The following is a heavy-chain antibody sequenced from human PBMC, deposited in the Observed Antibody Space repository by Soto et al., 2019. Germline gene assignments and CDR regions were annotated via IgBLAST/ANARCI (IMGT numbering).Heavy chain of an antibody. CDR1: GDTFNSYG. CDR2: IVPMFGTT. V-gene: IGHV1-69*19. J-gene: IGHJ3*01. Sequence: QVQLEQSGPELKKPGSWVKVSCKAPGDTFNSYGISWVRQAPGQGLEWMGGIVPMFGTTNLALKFEDRVTITADELTTTVYMEIRGLTSEDTSVYYCARDLADVHLWDAFDVWGHGTRVTVSS. CDR3: ARDLADVHLWDAFDV. D-gene: IGHD6-13*01.